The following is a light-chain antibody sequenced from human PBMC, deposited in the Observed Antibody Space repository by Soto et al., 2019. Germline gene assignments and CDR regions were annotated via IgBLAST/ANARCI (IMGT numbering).Light chain of an antibody. CDR3: GTWESRLSAYV. J-gene: IGLJ1*01. CDR1: SSNIGNNY. V-gene: IGLV1-51*02. CDR2: ENN. Sequence: QSVLTQPPSVSAAPGQKVSISCSGSSSNIGNNYVSWYQQLPGTAPKLLIYENNKRPSGIPDRFSGSKSGTSATLGITGLQTGDEADYYCGTWESRLSAYVFGTGTKSPS.